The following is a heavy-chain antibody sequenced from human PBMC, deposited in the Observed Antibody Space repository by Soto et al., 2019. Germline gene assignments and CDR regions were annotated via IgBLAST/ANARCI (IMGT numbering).Heavy chain of an antibody. V-gene: IGHV3-11*01. Sequence: QAQLVESGGGLVKPGGSLTLSCAVSGFKVSDYYMSWIRQAPGKGLDWVSMISRSGNTIHYADSVKGRFTISKDNAKNSLYLQMTSLSPEDTGVYYCARGEDVFLDYYMDVWGKGTTVTVS. CDR2: ISRSGNTI. CDR3: ARGEDVFLDYYMDV. D-gene: IGHD3-10*02. J-gene: IGHJ6*03. CDR1: GFKVSDYY.